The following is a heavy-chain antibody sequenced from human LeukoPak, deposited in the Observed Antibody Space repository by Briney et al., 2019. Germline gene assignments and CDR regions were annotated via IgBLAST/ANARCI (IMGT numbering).Heavy chain of an antibody. D-gene: IGHD6-6*01. Sequence: ASVKVSCKASGGTFSSCAISWVRQAPGQGLEWMGRIIPIFGTANYAQKFQGRVTITTDESTSTAYMELSSLRSEDTAVYYCACSSSSGGYYFDYWGQGTLVTVSS. CDR2: IIPIFGTA. CDR1: GGTFSSCA. J-gene: IGHJ4*02. V-gene: IGHV1-69*05. CDR3: ACSSSSGGYYFDY.